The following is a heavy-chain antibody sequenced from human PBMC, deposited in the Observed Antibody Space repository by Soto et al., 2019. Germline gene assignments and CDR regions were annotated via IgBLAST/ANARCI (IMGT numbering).Heavy chain of an antibody. Sequence: EVQLLESGGGVVQPGGSLRLSCEASGFTLRNYAMTWIRQAPGKGLEWVSLISANDAGTYYAESVKTRFTISTDQSRNTVYLQMDSLRADDTAIYYCAKAKNDYNWDNRPPFDYWGQGTLVTVSS. D-gene: IGHD1-20*01. CDR1: GFTLRNYA. CDR3: AKAKNDYNWDNRPPFDY. J-gene: IGHJ4*02. CDR2: ISANDAGT. V-gene: IGHV3-23*01.